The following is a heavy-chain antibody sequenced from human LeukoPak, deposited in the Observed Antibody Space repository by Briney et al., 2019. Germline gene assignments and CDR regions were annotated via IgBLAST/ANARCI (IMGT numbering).Heavy chain of an antibody. J-gene: IGHJ4*02. CDR2: ISYDGSNQ. Sequence: GRSLRLSCAASGFTFSSYGMHWVRQAPGKGLEWVAVISYDGSNQYYADSVKGRSTISRDNSKNTLYLQMNSLRAEDTAVYYCAKDPGYYYGSGSYDYWGQGTLVTVSS. CDR1: GFTFSSYG. D-gene: IGHD3-10*01. CDR3: AKDPGYYYGSGSYDY. V-gene: IGHV3-30*18.